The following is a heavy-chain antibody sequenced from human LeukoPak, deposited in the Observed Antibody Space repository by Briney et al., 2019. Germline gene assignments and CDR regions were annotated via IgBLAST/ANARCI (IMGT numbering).Heavy chain of an antibody. V-gene: IGHV4-59*01. CDR1: GGSISSYY. CDR3: ARGGYYGSGNDFRFDP. CDR2: IYYSGST. D-gene: IGHD3-10*01. Sequence: SETLSLTCTVSGGSISSYYWSWIRRPPGKGLEWIGYIYYSGSTNYNPSLKSRVTISVDTSKNQFSLKLTSVTAADTAVYFCARGGYYGSGNDFRFDPWGQETLVTVSS. J-gene: IGHJ5*02.